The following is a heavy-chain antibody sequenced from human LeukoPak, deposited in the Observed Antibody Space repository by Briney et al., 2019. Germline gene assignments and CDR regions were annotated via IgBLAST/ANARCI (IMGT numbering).Heavy chain of an antibody. J-gene: IGHJ4*02. D-gene: IGHD5-12*01. V-gene: IGHV4/OR15-8*02. CDR2: IYDSGKT. CDR1: GDSIRKDNW. Sequence: SETLSLTCSVSGDSIRKDNWWTWVRRSPGKGLEWLGEIYDSGKTNYHPSLRSRIAISIDTAKRQFSLELTAVTAADTAVYYCASHYSGYIDYWGQGILVTVSS. CDR3: ASHYSGYIDY.